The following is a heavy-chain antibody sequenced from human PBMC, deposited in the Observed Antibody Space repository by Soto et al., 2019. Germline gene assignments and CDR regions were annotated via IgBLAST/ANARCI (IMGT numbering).Heavy chain of an antibody. V-gene: IGHV3-21*01. CDR1: GFTFSSYS. D-gene: IGHD3-22*01. CDR3: ARSYMNLYYYDSSGYYGMDV. J-gene: IGHJ6*02. CDR2: ISSSSSYI. Sequence: GGSLRLSCAASGFTFSSYSMNWVRQAPGKGLEWVSSISSSSSYIYYADSVKGRFTISRDNAKNSLYLQMNSLRAEDTAVYYCARSYMNLYYYDSSGYYGMDVWGQGTTVTVSS.